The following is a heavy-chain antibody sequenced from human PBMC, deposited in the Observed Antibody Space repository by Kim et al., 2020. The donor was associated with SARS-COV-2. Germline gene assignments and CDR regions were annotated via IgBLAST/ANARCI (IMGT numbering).Heavy chain of an antibody. Sequence: NPALKSRVTISVDTSKNQVSLKLSSVTAADTAVYYCARDGYSSSTDAFDIWGQGTMVTVSS. CDR3: ARDGYSSSTDAFDI. J-gene: IGHJ3*02. D-gene: IGHD6-6*01. V-gene: IGHV4-39*07.